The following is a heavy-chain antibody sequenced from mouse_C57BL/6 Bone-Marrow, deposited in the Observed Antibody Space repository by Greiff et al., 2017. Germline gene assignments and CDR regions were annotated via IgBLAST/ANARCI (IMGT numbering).Heavy chain of an antibody. CDR3: AGRRLRRGGCAY. V-gene: IGHV1-59*01. CDR1: GYTFTSYW. J-gene: IGHJ3*01. Sequence: QVQLQQPGAELVRPGTSVKLSCKASGYTFTSYWMHWVKQRPGQGLEWIGVIDPSDSYTNYNQKFKGKATLTVDTSSSTAYMQLSSLTSEDSAVYYCAGRRLRRGGCAYWGQGTLVTVSA. D-gene: IGHD2-4*01. CDR2: IDPSDSYT.